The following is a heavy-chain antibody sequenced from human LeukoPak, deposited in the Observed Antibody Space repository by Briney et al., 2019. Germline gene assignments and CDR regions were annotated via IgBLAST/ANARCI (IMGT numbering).Heavy chain of an antibody. V-gene: IGHV3-21*01. CDR3: ARVPLNTMIMGYYSDY. D-gene: IGHD3-22*01. CDR2: ISSSSSYI. Sequence: GGSLRLSCAASGFTFSSYSMNWVRQAPGKGLEWVSSISSSSSYIYYADSVKGRFTISRDNAKNSLYLQMNSLRAEDTAVYYCARVPLNTMIMGYYSDYWGQGTLVTVSS. CDR1: GFTFSSYS. J-gene: IGHJ4*02.